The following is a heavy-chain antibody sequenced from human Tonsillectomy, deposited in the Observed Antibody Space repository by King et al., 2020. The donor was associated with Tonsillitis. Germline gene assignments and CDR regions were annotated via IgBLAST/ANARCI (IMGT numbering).Heavy chain of an antibody. CDR2: ISGGGGST. J-gene: IGHJ3*02. Sequence: VQLVESGGGLVQPGGSLRLSCAASAFTFSSYAMSWVRQAPGNGLEWVSAISGGGGSTYYADSVKGRFTISRDNSKNTLFLQMNSLRAEDTAVYYCAKNGGRAARRRGRGGAFDIWGQGTMVTVSS. CDR1: AFTFSSYA. V-gene: IGHV3-23*04. D-gene: IGHD6-6*01. CDR3: AKNGGRAARRRGRGGAFDI.